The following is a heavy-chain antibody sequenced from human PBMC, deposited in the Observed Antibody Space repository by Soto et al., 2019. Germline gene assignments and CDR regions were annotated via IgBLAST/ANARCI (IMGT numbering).Heavy chain of an antibody. CDR2: IIPIFGTA. Sequence: ASVKVSCKASGGTFSSYAISWVRQAPGQGLEWMGGIIPIFGTANYAQKFQGRVTITADESTSTAYMELSSLRSEDTAVYYCAREGTYYDFWSGYYFFDYWGQGXLVTVSS. CDR1: GGTFSSYA. CDR3: AREGTYYDFWSGYYFFDY. V-gene: IGHV1-69*13. J-gene: IGHJ4*02. D-gene: IGHD3-3*01.